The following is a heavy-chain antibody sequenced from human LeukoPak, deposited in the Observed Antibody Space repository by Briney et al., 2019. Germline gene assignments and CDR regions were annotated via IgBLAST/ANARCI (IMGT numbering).Heavy chain of an antibody. D-gene: IGHD4-23*01. J-gene: IGHJ4*02. Sequence: SETLSLTCAVYGGSFSAYYWSWIRQPPGKGLEWIGEINHSGGTNYNPSLKSRVTISVDTSKNQFSLKLRSVTAADTAVYYCAGQDLSSTGNSSFDDWGQGTLVTVSS. CDR2: INHSGGT. V-gene: IGHV4-34*01. CDR3: AGQDLSSTGNSSFDD. CDR1: GGSFSAYY.